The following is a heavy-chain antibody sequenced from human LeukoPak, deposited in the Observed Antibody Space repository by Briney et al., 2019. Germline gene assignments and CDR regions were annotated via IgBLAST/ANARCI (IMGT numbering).Heavy chain of an antibody. CDR2: IKQDGSEK. J-gene: IGHJ5*02. CDR1: GFTFSSYW. Sequence: GGSLRFSCAASGFTFSSYWMSWVRQAPGKGLEWVANIKQDGSEKYYVDSVKGRFTISRDNAKNSLYLQMNSLRAEDTAVYYCARRGVTGKAWFDPWGQGTLVTVSS. D-gene: IGHD1-20*01. CDR3: ARRGVTGKAWFDP. V-gene: IGHV3-7*01.